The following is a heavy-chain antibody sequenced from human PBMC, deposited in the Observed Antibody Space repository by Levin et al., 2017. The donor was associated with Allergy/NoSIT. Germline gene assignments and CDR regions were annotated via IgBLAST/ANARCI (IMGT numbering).Heavy chain of an antibody. CDR2: ISSSSSYI. J-gene: IGHJ5*02. CDR1: GFTFSSYS. Sequence: GESLKISCAASGFTFSSYSMNWVRQAPGKGLEWVSSISSSSSYIYYADSVKGRFTISRDNAKNSLYLQMNSLRAEDTAVYYCARLGYSGYDWIDWFDPWGQGTLVTVSS. CDR3: ARLGYSGYDWIDWFDP. D-gene: IGHD5-12*01. V-gene: IGHV3-21*01.